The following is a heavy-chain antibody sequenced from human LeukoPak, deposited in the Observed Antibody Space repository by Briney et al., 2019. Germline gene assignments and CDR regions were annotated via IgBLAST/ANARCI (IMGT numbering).Heavy chain of an antibody. J-gene: IGHJ2*01. CDR2: INPSGGTT. CDR1: GYTITKYY. V-gene: IGHV1-46*01. Sequence: ASVKVSCKASGYTITKYYIHWVRQAPGQGLEWMGVINPSGGTTTYAQEFQGRVTMTMDTSTSTVYMELSSLTSEDTAVYYCARQGRGGYWYFDLWGRGTLVTVSS. D-gene: IGHD3-16*01. CDR3: ARQGRGGYWYFDL.